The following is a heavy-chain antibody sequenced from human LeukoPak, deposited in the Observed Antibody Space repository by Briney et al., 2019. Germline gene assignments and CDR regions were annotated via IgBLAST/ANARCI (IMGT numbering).Heavy chain of an antibody. CDR1: GGSISSGSYY. CDR2: IYASGST. D-gene: IGHD3-3*01. V-gene: IGHV4-61*02. CDR3: ARDRANAIFGKYYGMDV. Sequence: SETLSLTCTVSGGSISSGSYYWIWIRQPAGEGLEWIGRIYASGSTNYNPSLKSRVTISIDTSKNQFSLKLSSVTAADTAVYYCARDRANAIFGKYYGMDVWGQGTTVTVSS. J-gene: IGHJ6*02.